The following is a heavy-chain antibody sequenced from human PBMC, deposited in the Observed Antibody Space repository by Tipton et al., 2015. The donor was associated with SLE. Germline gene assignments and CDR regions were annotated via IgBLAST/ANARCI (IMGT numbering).Heavy chain of an antibody. CDR3: ARGRYCSGGHCYFADY. CDR2: IKHDGSVQ. Sequence: SLRLSCAASGFTFETHWMNWVRQAPGKGLEWVANIKHDGSVQYYVDSVKGRFTISRDNAKKSLYLQMNSLRAEDTAVYYCARGRYCSGGHCYFADYWGQGTLVTVSS. V-gene: IGHV3-7*04. D-gene: IGHD2-15*01. J-gene: IGHJ4*02. CDR1: GFTFETHW.